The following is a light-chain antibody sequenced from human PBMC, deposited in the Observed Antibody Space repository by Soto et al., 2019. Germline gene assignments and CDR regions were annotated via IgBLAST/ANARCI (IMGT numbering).Light chain of an antibody. V-gene: IGKV1-39*01. CDR1: QSISNS. J-gene: IGKJ2*01. CDR3: QQTFSPPYS. CDR2: VAS. Sequence: DIQMNQSLSSLSASVGDTVTITCRASQSISNSLSWYQQKPGKAPKFLIYVASTLQRGVPSRFCGSGSGTDFTLTISSLQPEDVATYYCQQTFSPPYSFGQGTKLEIK.